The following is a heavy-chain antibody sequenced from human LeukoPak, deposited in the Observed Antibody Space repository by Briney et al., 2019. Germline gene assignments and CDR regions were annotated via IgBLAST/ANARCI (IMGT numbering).Heavy chain of an antibody. CDR2: INHSGST. CDR1: GGSISSYY. D-gene: IGHD1-14*01. J-gene: IGHJ6*02. Sequence: SETLSLTCTVSGGSISSYYWSWIRQPPGKGLEWIGEINHSGSTNYNPSLKSRVTISVDTSKNQFSLKLSSVTAADTAVYYCARGPRTAYYYYYYGMDVWGQGTTVTVSS. V-gene: IGHV4-34*01. CDR3: ARGPRTAYYYYYYGMDV.